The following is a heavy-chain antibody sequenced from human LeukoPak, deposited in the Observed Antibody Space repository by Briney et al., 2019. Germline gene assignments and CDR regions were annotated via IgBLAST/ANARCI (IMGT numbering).Heavy chain of an antibody. D-gene: IGHD2-15*01. J-gene: IGHJ4*02. CDR3: ARWFCSGGSCRGAVDY. Sequence: SETLSLTCTVSAGSISGYYWTWIRQPPGKGPEWIGYIYYTGRTNYNPSLKSRVAISLDTSKNQFSLKLNSVTAADTAVYYCARWFCSGGSCRGAVDYWGQGILVTVSS. CDR1: AGSISGYY. V-gene: IGHV4-59*01. CDR2: IYYTGRT.